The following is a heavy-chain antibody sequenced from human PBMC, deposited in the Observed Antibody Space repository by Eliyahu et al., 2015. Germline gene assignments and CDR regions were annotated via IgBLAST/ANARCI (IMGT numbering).Heavy chain of an antibody. J-gene: IGHJ6*03. CDR2: IRYDGSNK. Sequence: QVQLVESGGGVVQPGGSLXLSXAASGFTFSSXGMHWVRQAPGKGLEWVAFIRYDGSNKYYADSVKGRFTISRDNSKNTLYLQMNSLRAEDTAVYYCAKPSGTGGFYYYYYMDVWGKGTTVTVSS. D-gene: IGHD1-1*01. CDR3: AKPSGTGGFYYYYYMDV. V-gene: IGHV3-30*02. CDR1: GFTFSSXG.